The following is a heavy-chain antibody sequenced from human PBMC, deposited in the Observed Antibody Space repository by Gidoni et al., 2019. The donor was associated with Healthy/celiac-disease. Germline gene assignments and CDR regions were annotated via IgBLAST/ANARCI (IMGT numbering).Heavy chain of an antibody. CDR3: ARQLPPDSSSWYYYYYGMEV. CDR2: IYYSGST. Sequence: QLPLQESGPGLVKPSETLSLTCTVSGGSISSSTYSWGWIRQPPGKWLEWIGSIYYSGSTYYNPTLKRRVTISVDTSKNQFSLKMSSVTAADTAVYYCARQLPPDSSSWYYYYYGMEVWGQGTTVTVSS. J-gene: IGHJ6*02. V-gene: IGHV4-39*01. CDR1: GGSISSSTYS. D-gene: IGHD6-13*01.